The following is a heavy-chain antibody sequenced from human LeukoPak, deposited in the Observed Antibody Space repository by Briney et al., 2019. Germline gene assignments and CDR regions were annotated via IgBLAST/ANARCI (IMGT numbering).Heavy chain of an antibody. J-gene: IGHJ4*02. CDR2: INPSGGST. V-gene: IGHV1-46*01. Sequence: ASVKVSSKASGYTFTSYYMHWVRQSPGQGLEWMGIINPSGGSTSYAQKFQGRVTMTRDTSTSTVYMELSSLRSEDTAVYYCARDIITMPYYFDYWGQGTLVTVSS. CDR3: ARDIITMPYYFDY. CDR1: GYTFTSYY. D-gene: IGHD3-10*01.